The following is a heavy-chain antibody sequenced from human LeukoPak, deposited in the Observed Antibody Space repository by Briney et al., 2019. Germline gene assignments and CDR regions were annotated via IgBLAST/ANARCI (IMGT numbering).Heavy chain of an antibody. CDR1: GYTFTGYY. J-gene: IGHJ4*02. V-gene: IGHV1-2*02. CDR2: INPNSGGT. D-gene: IGHD3-22*01. Sequence: EASVKVSCKASGYTFTGYYMHWVRQAPGQGLEWMGWINPNSGGTNYAQKFQGRVTMTRDTSISTAYMELSRLRSDDTAVYYCASNYYDSSGYYYGVGYWGQGTLVTVSS. CDR3: ASNYYDSSGYYYGVGY.